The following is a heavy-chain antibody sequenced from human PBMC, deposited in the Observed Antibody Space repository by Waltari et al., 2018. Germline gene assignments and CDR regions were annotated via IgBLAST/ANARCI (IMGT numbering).Heavy chain of an antibody. CDR3: ARLVQGVLNWFDP. D-gene: IGHD3-10*01. J-gene: IGHJ5*02. CDR1: GYSFTSYW. Sequence: EVQLVQSGAEVKRPGESLKISCKGSGYSFTSYWIGWVRQMPGKGMEWVGGIHPGASGARYSPSFQGQVTISADKSSSTAYLQWSSLKASDTAMYYCARLVQGVLNWFDPWGQGTLVTVSS. V-gene: IGHV5-51*03. CDR2: IHPGASGA.